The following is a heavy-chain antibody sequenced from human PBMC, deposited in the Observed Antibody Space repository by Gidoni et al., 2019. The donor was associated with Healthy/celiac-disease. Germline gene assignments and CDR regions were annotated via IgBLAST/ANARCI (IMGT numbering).Heavy chain of an antibody. Sequence: QVQLVEYGGGVVQPGRSLRLSCAASGFTFSSYGRQWVPQAPGKGLEGVAVRSYDGSNKYYADSVKGRFTISRDNSKNTLYLQMNSLRAEDTAVYYCAKDLKGDYGGNSVRPTTNWFDPWGQGTLVTVSS. CDR3: AKDLKGDYGGNSVRPTTNWFDP. CDR1: GFTFSSYG. V-gene: IGHV3-30*18. J-gene: IGHJ5*02. D-gene: IGHD4-17*01. CDR2: RSYDGSNK.